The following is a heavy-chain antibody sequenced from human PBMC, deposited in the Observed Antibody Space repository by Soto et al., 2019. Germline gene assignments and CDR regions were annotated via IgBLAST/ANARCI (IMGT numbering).Heavy chain of an antibody. CDR3: AKTSYCSSTSCHLAYYYYGMDV. CDR1: GFTFSSYG. J-gene: IGHJ6*02. V-gene: IGHV3-30*18. D-gene: IGHD2-2*01. Sequence: GGSLRLSCAASGFTFSSYGMHWVRQAPGKGLEWVAVISYDGSNKYYADSVKGRFTISRDNSKNTLYLQMNSLRAEDTAVYYCAKTSYCSSTSCHLAYYYYGMDVWDQGTTVTVSS. CDR2: ISYDGSNK.